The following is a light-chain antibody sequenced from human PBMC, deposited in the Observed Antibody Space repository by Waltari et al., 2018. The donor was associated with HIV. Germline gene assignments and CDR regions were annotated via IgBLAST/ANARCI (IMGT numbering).Light chain of an antibody. CDR1: QSISQF. CDR2: STS. J-gene: IGKJ4*01. Sequence: DIQMTQSPSSLSASVGDRVTISCRASQSISQFLNWYQQKPGKAPELLIYSTSFLQSGVPSRFSGSGSGTDFTLTISNLQPEDFASYYCQQTYSTPLGLTFGGGTKVEIK. CDR3: QQTYSTPLGLT. V-gene: IGKV1-39*01.